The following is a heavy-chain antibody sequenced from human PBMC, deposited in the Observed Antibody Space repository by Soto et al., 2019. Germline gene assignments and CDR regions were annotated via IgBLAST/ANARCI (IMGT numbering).Heavy chain of an antibody. CDR2: ISSSGSTI. J-gene: IGHJ4*02. V-gene: IGHV3-11*04. CDR3: VRGRIAARPGSLVF. D-gene: IGHD6-6*01. Sequence: SRIRKTPRKGLEWVSYISSSGSTIYYADSVKGRFTISRDNAKNSLYLQMNSLRAEDTAVYYCVRGRIAARPGSLVFWVKGTLVP.